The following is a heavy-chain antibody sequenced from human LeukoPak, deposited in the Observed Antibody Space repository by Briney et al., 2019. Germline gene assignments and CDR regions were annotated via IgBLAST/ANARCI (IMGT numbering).Heavy chain of an antibody. D-gene: IGHD6-19*01. J-gene: IGHJ6*02. CDR3: ARGGETSGWFYYGMDV. CDR2: ISGYNGNT. CDR1: GYRFTSYG. Sequence: GASVKVSCKASGYRFTSYGITWVRQAPGQGLEWMGWISGYNGNTNYAQKLQGRVTMTTDTSTSTAYMELRSLRSDDTAVYYCARGGETSGWFYYGMDVWGQGTTVTVSS. V-gene: IGHV1-18*01.